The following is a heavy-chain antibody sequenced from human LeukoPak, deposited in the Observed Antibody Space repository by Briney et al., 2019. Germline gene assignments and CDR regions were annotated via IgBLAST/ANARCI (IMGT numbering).Heavy chain of an antibody. Sequence: PGGSLRLSCAASGFTFSSYGMHWVRQAPGKGLEWVAVIWYDGSNKYYADSVKGRFTISRDNSKNTLYLQMNSLRAEDTAVYYCARGHYDILTGYPPRTYFDYWGQGTLVTVSS. CDR2: IWYDGSNK. J-gene: IGHJ4*02. V-gene: IGHV3-33*01. D-gene: IGHD3-9*01. CDR3: ARGHYDILTGYPPRTYFDY. CDR1: GFTFSSYG.